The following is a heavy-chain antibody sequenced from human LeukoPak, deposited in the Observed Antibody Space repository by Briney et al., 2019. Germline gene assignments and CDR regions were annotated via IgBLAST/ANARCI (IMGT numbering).Heavy chain of an antibody. J-gene: IGHJ4*02. CDR2: VSPDSGNT. Sequence: GASVKVSCKTSGYTFVNFDINWVRQATGQGLEWMGWVSPDSGNTGYAQKFQGRVTMTRNTSINTVYMELSSLRSEDTDVYYCARGLRADSWGQGTLVTVSS. CDR1: GYTFVNFD. V-gene: IGHV1-8*02. CDR3: ARGLRADS. D-gene: IGHD2-21*01.